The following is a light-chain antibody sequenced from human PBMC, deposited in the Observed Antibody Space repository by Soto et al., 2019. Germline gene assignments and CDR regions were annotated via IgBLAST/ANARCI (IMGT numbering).Light chain of an antibody. CDR3: QSYDSRLSGSKVV. CDR1: SSNIGAGYD. J-gene: IGLJ2*01. CDR2: GNR. V-gene: IGLV1-40*01. Sequence: QSVLTQPPSVSGAPGQRVTISCTGSSSNIGAGYDVHWYQQLPGTAPKLVIYGNRNRPSGVPDRFSGSKSGTSASLAITGLQAEDEADYYCQSYDSRLSGSKVVFGGGTKLTVL.